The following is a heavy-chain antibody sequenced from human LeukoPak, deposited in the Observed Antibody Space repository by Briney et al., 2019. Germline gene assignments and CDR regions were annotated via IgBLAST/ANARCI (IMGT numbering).Heavy chain of an antibody. D-gene: IGHD6-13*01. CDR3: AGGYSSSWYRFDP. J-gene: IGHJ5*02. V-gene: IGHV3-21*01. Sequence: GGSLRLSCAASGFTFSSYSMNWVRQAPGKGLEWVSSISSSSSSYIYYADSVKGRFTISRDNAKNSLYLQMNSLRAEDTAVYYCAGGYSSSWYRFDPWGQGTLVTVSS. CDR2: ISSSSSSYI. CDR1: GFTFSSYS.